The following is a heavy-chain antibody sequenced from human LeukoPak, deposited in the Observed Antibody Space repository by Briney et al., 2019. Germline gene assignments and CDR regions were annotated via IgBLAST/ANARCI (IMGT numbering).Heavy chain of an antibody. CDR3: ARQTCSGGSCYGY. J-gene: IGHJ4*02. CDR2: IYWDDDK. D-gene: IGHD2-15*01. Sequence: ESGPTLVKPTQTLTPTCTVSGFSLSNSGVGVGWIRQPPGKALEWLALIYWDDDKRYSPPLKSRLTITKDTAKNQVVLKMTNMDPADTGTYYCARQTCSGGSCYGYWGQGTLVTVSS. V-gene: IGHV2-5*02. CDR1: GFSLSNSGVG.